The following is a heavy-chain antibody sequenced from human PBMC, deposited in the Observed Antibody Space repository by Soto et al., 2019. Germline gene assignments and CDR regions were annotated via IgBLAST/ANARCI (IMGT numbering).Heavy chain of an antibody. D-gene: IGHD3-16*01. CDR2: IIPIFGTA. CDR1: GGTFGSYA. Sequence: SVKVSCKASGGTFGSYAISWVRQAPGQGLEWMGGIIPIFGTADYAQKFQGRVTITADDFTSIAYMELSSLRSEDTAVYYCARHLGGNHYYYGMDVWGQGSTVT. CDR3: ARHLGGNHYYYGMDV. J-gene: IGHJ6*02. V-gene: IGHV1-69*13.